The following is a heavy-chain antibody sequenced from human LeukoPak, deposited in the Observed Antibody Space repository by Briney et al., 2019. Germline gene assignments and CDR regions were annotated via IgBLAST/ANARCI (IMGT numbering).Heavy chain of an antibody. CDR3: ARVRTIAVTGGDFDY. Sequence: GASVKVSCKAPGYTFTGYYMHWVRQAPGQGLEWMGWINPNSGGTNYAQKFQGRVTMTRDTSISTAYMELSRLRSDDTAVYYCARVRTIAVTGGDFDYWGQGTLVTVSS. D-gene: IGHD6-19*01. V-gene: IGHV1-2*02. CDR1: GYTFTGYY. J-gene: IGHJ4*02. CDR2: INPNSGGT.